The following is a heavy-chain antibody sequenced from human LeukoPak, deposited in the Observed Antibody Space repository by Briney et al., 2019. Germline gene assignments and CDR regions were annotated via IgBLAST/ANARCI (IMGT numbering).Heavy chain of an antibody. CDR3: ARRLTQYDCFDP. CDR1: GGSFSGYY. D-gene: IGHD2-2*01. V-gene: IGHV4-34*01. J-gene: IGHJ5*02. CDR2: INHSGST. Sequence: SETLSLTCAVYGGSFSGYYWSWIRQPPGKGLEWIGEINHSGSTNYNPSLKSRVTISVDTSKNQFSLKLSSVTAADTAVYYCARRLTQYDCFDPWGQGVLVTVSS.